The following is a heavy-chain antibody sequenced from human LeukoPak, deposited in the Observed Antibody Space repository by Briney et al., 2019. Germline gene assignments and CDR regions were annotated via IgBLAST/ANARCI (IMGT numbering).Heavy chain of an antibody. CDR3: ARARYYYGSGSPYNWFDP. CDR2: ISAYNGNT. Sequence: GASVKVSCKASGHTFTSYGIRWVRQAPGQGLEWMGWISAYNGNTNYAQKLQGRVTMTTDTSTSIAYMELRSLRSDDTAVYYCARARYYYGSGSPYNWFDPWGQGTLVTVSS. CDR1: GHTFTSYG. J-gene: IGHJ5*02. V-gene: IGHV1-18*01. D-gene: IGHD3-10*01.